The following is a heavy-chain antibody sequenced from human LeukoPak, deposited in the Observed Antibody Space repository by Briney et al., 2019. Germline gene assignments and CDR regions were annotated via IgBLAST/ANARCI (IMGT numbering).Heavy chain of an antibody. J-gene: IGHJ4*02. CDR2: ISSSSSYI. V-gene: IGHV3-21*01. Sequence: GGSLRLSCAVSGFTFSGYWMHWVRQAPGKGLEWVSSISSSSSYIYYADSVKGRFTISRDNAKNSLYLQMNSLRAEDTAVYYCARDRTIAAAGMAPYWGQGTLVTVSS. CDR1: GFTFSGYW. D-gene: IGHD6-13*01. CDR3: ARDRTIAAAGMAPY.